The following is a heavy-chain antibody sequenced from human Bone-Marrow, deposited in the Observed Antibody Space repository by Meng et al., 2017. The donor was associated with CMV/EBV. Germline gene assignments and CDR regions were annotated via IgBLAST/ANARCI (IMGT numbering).Heavy chain of an antibody. CDR1: GFTFSDYY. Sequence: GGSLRLSCAASGFTFSDYYMSWIRQAPGKGLEWVSYISSSGSTIYYADSVKGRFTISRDNAKNSLYLQMNSLRAEDTAVYYCARMGDVLLWFGELLRTGYYGMDVWGQGTTVTVSS. V-gene: IGHV3-11*04. CDR3: ARMGDVLLWFGELLRTGYYGMDV. J-gene: IGHJ6*02. D-gene: IGHD3-10*01. CDR2: ISSSGSTI.